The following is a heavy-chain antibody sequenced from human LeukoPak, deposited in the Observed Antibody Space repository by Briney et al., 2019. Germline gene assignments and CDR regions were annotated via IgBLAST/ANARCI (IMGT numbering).Heavy chain of an antibody. J-gene: IGHJ4*02. CDR3: ASTYSSGSFDY. CDR1: GFTFSSYE. CDR2: ISSSGSTI. D-gene: IGHD6-19*01. V-gene: IGHV3-48*03. Sequence: GGSLRLTCAASGFTFSSYEMNWVRQAPGKGLEWDSYISSSGSTIYYADSVKGRFTISRDNAKNSLYLQMNSLRAEDTAVYYCASTYSSGSFDYWGQGTLVTVSS.